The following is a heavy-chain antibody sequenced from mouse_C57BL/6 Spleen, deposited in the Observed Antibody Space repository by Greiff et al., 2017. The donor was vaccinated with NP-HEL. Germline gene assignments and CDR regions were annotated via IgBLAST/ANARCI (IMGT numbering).Heavy chain of an antibody. CDR2: INPSSGYT. Sequence: QVQLQQSGAELSKPGASVKLSCKASGYTFTSYWMHWVKQRPGQGLEWIGYINPSSGYTKYNQKFKDKATLTADKSSSTAYMQLSSLTYEDPAVYYCARTAQATSFAYWGQGTLVTVSA. J-gene: IGHJ3*01. CDR1: GYTFTSYW. D-gene: IGHD3-2*02. V-gene: IGHV1-7*01. CDR3: ARTAQATSFAY.